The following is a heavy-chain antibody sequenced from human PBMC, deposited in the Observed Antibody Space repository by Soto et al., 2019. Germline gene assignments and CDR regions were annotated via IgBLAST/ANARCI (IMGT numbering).Heavy chain of an antibody. D-gene: IGHD4-17*01. J-gene: IGHJ4*01. CDR1: GFTFSDHY. CDR2: IRNKANSYTT. Sequence: EVQLVESGGGLVQPGGSLRLSCVVSGFTFSDHYMDWVRQAPGKGLEWVGGIRNKANSYTTVYAASVKGRFTNSRDDSKSIIYLETNSVKIGDTGVYFSVRDPNSRYLLTTWDYWGYGTLFTVSS. V-gene: IGHV3-72*01. CDR3: VRDPNSRYLLTTWDY.